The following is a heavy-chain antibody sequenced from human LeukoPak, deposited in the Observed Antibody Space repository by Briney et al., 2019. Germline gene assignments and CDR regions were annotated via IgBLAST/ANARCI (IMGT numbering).Heavy chain of an antibody. CDR3: ARVRFPSVVPAAMNWFDP. D-gene: IGHD2-2*01. CDR2: IIPTFGTA. J-gene: IGHJ5*02. Sequence: SVKVSCKASGYTFTGYYMHWVRQAPGQGLEWMGGIIPTFGTANYAQKFQGRVTITTDESTSTAYMELSSLRSEDTAVYYCARVRFPSVVPAAMNWFDPWGQGTLVTVSS. CDR1: GYTFTGYY. V-gene: IGHV1-69*05.